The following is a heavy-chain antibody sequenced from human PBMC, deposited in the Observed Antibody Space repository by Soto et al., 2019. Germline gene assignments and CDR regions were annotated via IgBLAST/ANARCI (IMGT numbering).Heavy chain of an antibody. J-gene: IGHJ5*02. V-gene: IGHV1-18*01. CDR2: ISAYNGGT. CDR3: ASRFCSTTTCHP. CDR1: GYNLIAYG. D-gene: IGHD2-2*01. Sequence: QVPLVQSGGEVKQPGASVTVSCKTSGYNLIAYGMSWVRQAPGQGLEWMGWISAYNGGTNYAQDFQGRLTLTRDTSTSTVYMELRSLRSDDTAVYFCASRFCSTTTCHPWGQGTLVTVSS.